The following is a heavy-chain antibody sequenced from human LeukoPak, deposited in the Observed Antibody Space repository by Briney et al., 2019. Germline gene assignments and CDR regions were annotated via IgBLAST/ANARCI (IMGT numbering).Heavy chain of an antibody. Sequence: PSETLSLTCAVYGGSFSGYYWSWIRQPPGKGLEWIGEINHSGSTNYNPSLKSRVTISVDTSKNQFSLKLSSVTAADTAVYYCARGSSKGLYYYGSGSYSAWFDPWGQGTLVTVSS. CDR2: INHSGST. CDR1: GGSFSGYY. CDR3: ARGSSKGLYYYGSGSYSAWFDP. J-gene: IGHJ5*02. V-gene: IGHV4-34*01. D-gene: IGHD3-10*01.